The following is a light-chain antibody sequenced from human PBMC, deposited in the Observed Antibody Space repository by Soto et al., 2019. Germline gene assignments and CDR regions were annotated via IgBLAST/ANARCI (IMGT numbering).Light chain of an antibody. CDR3: QQYSSSAT. J-gene: IGKJ1*01. CDR1: QSISPW. V-gene: IGKV1-5*01. CDR2: GAS. Sequence: DIQMTHSPSTLSASVGDRVTITCRASQSISPWLAWYQQKPGKAPKLLIYGASSLEGGVPSRFSGSGSGTDFTLTISSLQPDDFATYYCQQYSSSATFGQGTKVDIK.